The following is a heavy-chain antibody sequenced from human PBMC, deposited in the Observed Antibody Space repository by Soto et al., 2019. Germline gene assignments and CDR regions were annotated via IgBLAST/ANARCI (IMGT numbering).Heavy chain of an antibody. CDR1: GFTFSGSA. J-gene: IGHJ6*02. Sequence: GGSLRLSCAASGFTFSGSAMHWVRQASGKGLEWVGRIRSKANSYATAYAASVKGRFTMSSDDSKNTAYLQMNSLKTEDTAVYYCTTTPLYCSSTSCYDYYYGMDVWGQGTTVTVSS. D-gene: IGHD2-2*01. CDR2: IRSKANSYAT. V-gene: IGHV3-73*01. CDR3: TTTPLYCSSTSCYDYYYGMDV.